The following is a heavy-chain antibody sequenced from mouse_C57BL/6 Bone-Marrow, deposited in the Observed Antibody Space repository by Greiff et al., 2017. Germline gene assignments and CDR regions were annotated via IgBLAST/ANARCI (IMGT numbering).Heavy chain of an antibody. J-gene: IGHJ2*01. CDR2: IDPENGDT. D-gene: IGHD2-5*01. Sequence: VQLQQSGAELVRPGASVKLSCTASGFNIKDDYMHWVKQRPEQGLEWIGWIDPENGDTEYASKFQGKATITADTSSNTAYLQLSSLTSEDTAVYYCTTPSYYSNYDDDDWGQGTTLTGSS. CDR1: GFNIKDDY. CDR3: TTPSYYSNYDDDD. V-gene: IGHV14-4*01.